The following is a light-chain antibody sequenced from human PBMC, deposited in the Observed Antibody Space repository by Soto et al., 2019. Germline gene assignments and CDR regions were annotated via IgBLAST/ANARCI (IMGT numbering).Light chain of an antibody. V-gene: IGKV3-11*01. CDR2: DAS. CDR1: QSVSSY. J-gene: IGKJ1*01. CDR3: QQRSNWLTWT. Sequence: EIVLTQSPATLSLSPGERATLSCRASQSVSSYLSWYQQKPGQAPRLLIYDASNWDPGIPARFSGSGSGTDFTLTISSLEPEDFAVYYCQQRSNWLTWTFGQGTKVENK.